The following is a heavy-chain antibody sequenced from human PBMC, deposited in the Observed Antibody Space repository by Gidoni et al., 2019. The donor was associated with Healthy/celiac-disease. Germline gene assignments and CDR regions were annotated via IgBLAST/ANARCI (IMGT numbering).Heavy chain of an antibody. CDR3: ARGDAGYCSGGSCYSSYVDY. J-gene: IGHJ4*02. D-gene: IGHD2-15*01. CDR1: GYTFTSYD. CDR2: MNPNSGNT. V-gene: IGHV1-8*01. Sequence: QVQLVQSGAEVKKPGASVKVSCKASGYTFTSYDINWVRQATGQGLEWMGWMNPNSGNTGYAKKFQGRVTMTRNTSISTAYMELSSLRSEDTAVYYCARGDAGYCSGGSCYSSYVDYWGQGTLVTVSS.